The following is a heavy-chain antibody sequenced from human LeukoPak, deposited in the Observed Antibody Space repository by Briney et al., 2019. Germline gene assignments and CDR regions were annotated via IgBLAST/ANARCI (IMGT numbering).Heavy chain of an antibody. D-gene: IGHD3-10*01. CDR3: AREGYASGTRYGMDV. V-gene: IGHV3-66*01. J-gene: IGHJ6*02. CDR2: IYAGGTT. Sequence: GGSLRLSCAASGFTVTNNYMSWVRQAPGKGVEWVSVIYAGGTTSYADSVKGRFTISRDSSKNTLYLQMNSLRAEDTAVYYCAREGYASGTRYGMDVWGQGTTVTVSS. CDR1: GFTVTNNY.